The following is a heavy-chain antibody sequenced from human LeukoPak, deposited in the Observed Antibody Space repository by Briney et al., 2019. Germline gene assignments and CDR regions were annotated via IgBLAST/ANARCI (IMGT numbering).Heavy chain of an antibody. D-gene: IGHD6-19*01. J-gene: IGHJ4*02. CDR2: ISSSSSYI. Sequence: GGSLRLSCAASGFTFSSYSMNWVRQAPGKGLEWVSSISSSSSYIYYADPVKGRFTISRDNAKNSLYLQMNSLRAEDTAVYYCARAAVAARFDYWGQGTLVTVSS. V-gene: IGHV3-21*01. CDR3: ARAAVAARFDY. CDR1: GFTFSSYS.